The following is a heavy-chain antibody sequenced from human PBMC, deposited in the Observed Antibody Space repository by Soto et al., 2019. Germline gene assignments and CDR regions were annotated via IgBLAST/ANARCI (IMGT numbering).Heavy chain of an antibody. CDR2: VSENGGSRGGT. CDR3: ASAKAVVIAALGI. J-gene: IGHJ3*02. D-gene: IGHD2-21*01. Sequence: EVQLLESGGGLVQPGGSLRLSCTASGFTFSSSAMNWVRQAPGQGLAWVASVSENGGSRGGTYYADSVKGRFTISRDNSKNTLYLQMDSLRGADPAVYYCASAKAVVIAALGIWGQRTMVTVSS. CDR1: GFTFSSSA. V-gene: IGHV3-23*01.